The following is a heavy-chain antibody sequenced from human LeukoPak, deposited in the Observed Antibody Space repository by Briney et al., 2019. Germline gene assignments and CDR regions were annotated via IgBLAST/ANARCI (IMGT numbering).Heavy chain of an antibody. Sequence: SETLSLTCAVYGGSFSGYYWSWIRQPPGKGLEWIGEINHSGSTNYNPSLKSRVTISVDTSKNQFSLKLSSVTAADTAVYFCARRDFYDSSGRGGDFDYWGQGTLVTVSS. CDR1: GGSFSGYY. V-gene: IGHV4-34*01. D-gene: IGHD3-22*01. CDR2: INHSGST. CDR3: ARRDFYDSSGRGGDFDY. J-gene: IGHJ4*02.